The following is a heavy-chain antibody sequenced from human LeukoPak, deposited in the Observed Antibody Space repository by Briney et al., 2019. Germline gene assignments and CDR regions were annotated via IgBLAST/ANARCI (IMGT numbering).Heavy chain of an antibody. D-gene: IGHD3-9*01. Sequence: GASVKVSCKASGYTFTSYDINWVRQATGQGLEWMGWMNPNSGNTGYAQKFQGRVTITRNTSISTAYMELSSLRSEDTAVYYCARSARRYYDILTGYCFDYWGQGTLVTVSS. J-gene: IGHJ4*02. CDR3: ARSARRYYDILTGYCFDY. V-gene: IGHV1-8*03. CDR2: MNPNSGNT. CDR1: GYTFTSYD.